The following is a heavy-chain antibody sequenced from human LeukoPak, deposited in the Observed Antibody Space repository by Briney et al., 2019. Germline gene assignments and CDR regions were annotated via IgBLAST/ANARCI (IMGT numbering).Heavy chain of an antibody. J-gene: IGHJ3*02. CDR1: GYTFTGYY. CDR3: ARGHCSSINCYIAFDI. CDR2: INPNSGGT. Sequence: ASVKVSCKASGYTFTGYYMHWVRQAPGQGLEYMGWINPNSGGTNYAQKFQGRFTMTRDTSISTAYMELSRLRSDDTAVYYCARGHCSSINCYIAFDIWGQGTMVTVSS. D-gene: IGHD2-2*02. V-gene: IGHV1-2*02.